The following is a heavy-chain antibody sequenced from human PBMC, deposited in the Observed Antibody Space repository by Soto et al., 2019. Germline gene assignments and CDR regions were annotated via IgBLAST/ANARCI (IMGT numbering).Heavy chain of an antibody. J-gene: IGHJ4*02. Sequence: QITLKESGPTLVKPSQTVTLTCTFSGFSFTASGVGGGWIRQPPGKPLEWLALLYWDDDKRYSPSLQTRLTVTRDTSKNQVVLTMTNMDYEDTATYYCARSYCTGSRCDGLDYWGQGTLVTVSS. D-gene: IGHD2-8*02. CDR2: LYWDDDK. V-gene: IGHV2-5*02. CDR1: GFSFTASGVG. CDR3: ARSYCTGSRCDGLDY.